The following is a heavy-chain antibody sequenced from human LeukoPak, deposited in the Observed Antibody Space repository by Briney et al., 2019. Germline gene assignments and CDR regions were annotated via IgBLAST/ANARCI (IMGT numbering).Heavy chain of an antibody. CDR2: IVVGSGNT. V-gene: IGHV1-58*02. Sequence: SVKVSCKASVFTFTSSAMQWVRQARGQRLEWIGWIVVGSGNTNYAQKFQERVTITRDMSTSTAYMELSSLRSEDTAVYYCAAEGWFGELLFDYWGQGTLVTVSS. CDR3: AAEGWFGELLFDY. D-gene: IGHD3-10*01. J-gene: IGHJ4*02. CDR1: VFTFTSSA.